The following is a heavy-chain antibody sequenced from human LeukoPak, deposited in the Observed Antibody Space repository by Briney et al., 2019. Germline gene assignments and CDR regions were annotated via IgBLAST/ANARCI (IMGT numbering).Heavy chain of an antibody. CDR2: ISSSSSYI. D-gene: IGHD3-9*01. CDR1: GFTFSSYS. Sequence: GGSLRLSCAASGFTFSSYSMNWVRQAPGKGLEWVSSISSSSSYIYYADSVKGRFTISRDNAKNSLYLQMNSLRAEDTAVYYCARDSPEYYDILTGCPINPSSFDYWGQGTLVTVSS. CDR3: ARDSPEYYDILTGCPINPSSFDY. J-gene: IGHJ4*02. V-gene: IGHV3-21*01.